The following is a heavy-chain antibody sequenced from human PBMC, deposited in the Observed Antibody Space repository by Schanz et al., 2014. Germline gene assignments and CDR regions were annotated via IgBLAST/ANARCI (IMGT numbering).Heavy chain of an antibody. CDR3: AKVAPAATCLDS. D-gene: IGHD2-2*01. J-gene: IGHJ4*02. Sequence: EVQLVESGGDLVQPGGSQRLSCAASGFIVSSTYMTWVRQAPGKGLEWVSIIYSGVSTYYADSVKGRFTISRDNAKNSLFLQMNSLSAEDTAVYYCAKVAPAATCLDSWGLGTLVTVSS. V-gene: IGHV3-66*01. CDR2: IYSGVST. CDR1: GFIVSSTY.